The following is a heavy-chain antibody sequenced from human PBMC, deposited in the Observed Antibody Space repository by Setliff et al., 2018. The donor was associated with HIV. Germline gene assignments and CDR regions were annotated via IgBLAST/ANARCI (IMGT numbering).Heavy chain of an antibody. CDR3: ARDRGSGWYGYFQQ. D-gene: IGHD6-19*01. J-gene: IGHJ1*01. CDR2: THSSGNT. V-gene: IGHV4-4*07. CDR1: GGSISSYY. Sequence: KTSETLSLTCTVSGGSISSYYWTWIRQPAGKGLEWIGRTHSSGNTNYNPSLKSRITMSVDTSKKQLSLNLSSATTADTAVYYCARDRGSGWYGYFQQWGQGSQVTVSS.